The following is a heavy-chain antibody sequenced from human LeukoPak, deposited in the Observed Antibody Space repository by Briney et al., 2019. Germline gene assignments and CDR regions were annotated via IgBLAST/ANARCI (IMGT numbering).Heavy chain of an antibody. Sequence: SQTLSLTCAISGDSVSTDSAAWNWIRQSPSRGLEWLGRTYYRSKWYIGYAVSVQSRITINPDTSKNQFSLQLNSVTAADTAVYYCARGGGSYDPYDYWGQGTLVTVSS. J-gene: IGHJ4*02. D-gene: IGHD1-26*01. CDR3: ARGGGSYDPYDY. V-gene: IGHV6-1*01. CDR1: GDSVSTDSAA. CDR2: TYYRSKWYI.